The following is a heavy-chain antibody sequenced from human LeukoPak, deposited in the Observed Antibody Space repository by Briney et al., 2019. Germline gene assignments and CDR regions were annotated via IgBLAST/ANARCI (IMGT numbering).Heavy chain of an antibody. J-gene: IGHJ5*02. CDR3: ARDFGTDTGYTNRFDL. CDR2: IGNNFKT. Sequence: GGSLRLSCTASGFTFSAFEMHWVRHPTGKGLEWVSAIGNNFKTYYLDSVRGRFTISRENAKNSVYLQMNNLRAGDTAVYYCARDFGTDTGYTNRFDLWGRGTLVTVSS. V-gene: IGHV3-13*01. CDR1: GFTFSAFE. D-gene: IGHD1-1*01.